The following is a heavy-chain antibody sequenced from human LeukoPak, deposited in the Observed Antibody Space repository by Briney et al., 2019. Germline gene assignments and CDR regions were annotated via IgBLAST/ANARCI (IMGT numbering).Heavy chain of an antibody. J-gene: IGHJ5*02. Sequence: PGGSLRLSCAASGFTFSSYSMNWVRQAPGKGLEWVSSISSSSSYIYYADSVKGRFIISRDDPDNTLSLQMDSLRGEDTALYYCASSTTVAGTFWFDPWGQGTLVIVSS. D-gene: IGHD6-19*01. CDR2: ISSSSSYI. CDR3: ASSTTVAGTFWFDP. CDR1: GFTFSSYS. V-gene: IGHV3-21*01.